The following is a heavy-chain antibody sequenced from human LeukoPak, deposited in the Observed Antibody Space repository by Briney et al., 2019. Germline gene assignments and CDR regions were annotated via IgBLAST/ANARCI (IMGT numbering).Heavy chain of an antibody. V-gene: IGHV1-2*02. J-gene: IGHJ6*02. Sequence: ASVKVSCKASGYTFTGYYMHWVRQAPGQGLEWMGWINPNSGGTNYAQKFQGRVTMTRDTSISTAYMELSRLRSDDTAVYHCARGAVVTYGMDVWGQGTTVTVSS. CDR3: ARGAVVTYGMDV. CDR2: INPNSGGT. D-gene: IGHD6-19*01. CDR1: GYTFTGYY.